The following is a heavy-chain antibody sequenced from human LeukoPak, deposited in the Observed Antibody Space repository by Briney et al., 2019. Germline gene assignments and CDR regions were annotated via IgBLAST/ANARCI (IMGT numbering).Heavy chain of an antibody. CDR2: IYHSGST. V-gene: IGHV4-38-2*02. J-gene: IGHJ4*02. CDR3: ARDQAYCGGDCYFDF. Sequence: SETLSLTCAVSDYSISSAYYWGWIRQPPGKGLEWIGSIYHSGSTDYNPSLKSRVTISVDTSKNQFSLKLRSVTAADTAVYYCARDQAYCGGDCYFDFWGQGSLVTVSS. D-gene: IGHD2-21*02. CDR1: DYSISSAYY.